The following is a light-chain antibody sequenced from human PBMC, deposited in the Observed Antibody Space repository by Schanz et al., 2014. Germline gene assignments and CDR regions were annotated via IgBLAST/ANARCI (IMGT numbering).Light chain of an antibody. V-gene: IGKV3-11*01. CDR2: DAS. CDR3: QHQGT. CDR1: QSISSY. J-gene: IGKJ4*01. Sequence: EIVLTQSPATLSLSPGERATLSCRASQSISSYLAWYQQKPGQAPRLLIYDASNRATGIPARFSGSGSGTEFILTISSLQSEDFAVYHCQHQGTFGGGTKVEIK.